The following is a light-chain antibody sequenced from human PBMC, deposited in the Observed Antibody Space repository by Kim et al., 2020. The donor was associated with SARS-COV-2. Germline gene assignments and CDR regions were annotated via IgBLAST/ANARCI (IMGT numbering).Light chain of an antibody. Sequence: LCPGERATLPCRASQSVRSNLALYQQKPGQTTRLLIYDASNSATDIPARLSGSGSGTDFTLTISSLEPEDFAVYYCQQRVSWPQAFGQGAKVDIK. CDR1: QSVRSN. J-gene: IGKJ1*01. CDR3: QQRVSWPQA. V-gene: IGKV3-11*01. CDR2: DAS.